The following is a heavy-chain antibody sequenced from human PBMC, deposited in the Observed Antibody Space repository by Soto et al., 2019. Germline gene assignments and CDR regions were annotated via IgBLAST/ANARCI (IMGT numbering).Heavy chain of an antibody. CDR1: GDSVSSNSAA. CDR2: TYYRSKWYN. CDR3: ARGLRLVDFYYYYMDV. J-gene: IGHJ6*03. D-gene: IGHD4-17*01. V-gene: IGHV6-1*01. Sequence: SQTLSLTFAISGDSVSSNSAAWNWIRQSPSRGLEWLGRTYYRSKWYNDYAVSVKSRITINPDTSKNQFSLQLNSVTPEDTAVYYCARGLRLVDFYYYYMDVWGKGTTVTVSS.